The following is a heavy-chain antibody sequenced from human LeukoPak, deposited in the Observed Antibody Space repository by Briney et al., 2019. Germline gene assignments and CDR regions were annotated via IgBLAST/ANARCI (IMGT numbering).Heavy chain of an antibody. V-gene: IGHV4-39*07. CDR3: ARTGSLSASYDSSGYSLNAFDI. CDR2: VYHTGTT. Sequence: SETLSLTCTVSGASISSSHYFWGWLRQPPGKGLEYIGGVYHTGTTYYNPSLKSRVFVSVDTSKNQFSLQLSSVTAADTAVYYCARTGSLSASYDSSGYSLNAFDIWGQGTMVTVSS. D-gene: IGHD3-22*01. CDR1: GASISSSHYF. J-gene: IGHJ3*02.